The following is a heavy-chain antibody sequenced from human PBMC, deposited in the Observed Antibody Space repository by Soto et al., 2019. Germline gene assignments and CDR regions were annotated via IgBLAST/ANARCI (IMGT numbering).Heavy chain of an antibody. V-gene: IGHV4-59*01. J-gene: IGHJ4*02. Sequence: PSETLSLTCTVSGGSISSYYWSWIRQPPGKGLEWIGYIYHSGSTNYNPSLKSRVTISADTSKNQFSLKLSSVTAADTAVYYCARADSSSWPGWDQGTLVTVSS. CDR2: IYHSGST. CDR1: GGSISSYY. CDR3: ARADSSSWPG. D-gene: IGHD6-13*01.